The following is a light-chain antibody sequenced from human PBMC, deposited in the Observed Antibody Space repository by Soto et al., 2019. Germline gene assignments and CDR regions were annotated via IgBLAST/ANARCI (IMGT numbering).Light chain of an antibody. CDR3: QHYGSSPRTFGHYSSSPRT. CDR1: QSVSSSY. V-gene: IGKV3-20*01. Sequence: EIMLTQSPGTRSLPPGERATLSCRASQSVSSSYLAWYQQKPGQAPRLLIYDASSRATGIPDRFSGSGSGTDFTLTISRLEPEDFAVYYCQHYGSSPRTFGHYSSSPRTVGQGTKVDIK. J-gene: IGKJ1*01. CDR2: DAS.